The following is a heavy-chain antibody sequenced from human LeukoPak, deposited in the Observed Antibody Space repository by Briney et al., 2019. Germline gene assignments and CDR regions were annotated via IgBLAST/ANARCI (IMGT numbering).Heavy chain of an antibody. CDR2: TYYRSKWYN. CDR3: ARWAAGHGMDV. J-gene: IGHJ6*02. D-gene: IGHD6-13*01. CDR1: GDSVSSNSAG. V-gene: IGHV6-1*01. Sequence: PSQTLSLTCAISGDSVSSNSAGWNWIRLSPSRGLEWLGRTYYRSKWYNDYAVSVESRITINPDTSENQFSLQLNSVTPEDTAVYYCARWAAGHGMDVWGQGTTVTVS.